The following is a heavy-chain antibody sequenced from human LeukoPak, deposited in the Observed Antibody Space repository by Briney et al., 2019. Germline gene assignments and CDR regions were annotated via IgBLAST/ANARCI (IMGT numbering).Heavy chain of an antibody. Sequence: PSGTLSLTCAVSGGSITSSKWWSWVRQPPGKGLEWIGEIYHSGSTNYNPSLKSRVTISVDTSKNQFSLKLSSVTAADTAVYYCARGPHTGVNYYDSSGYYYWGQGTLVTVSS. D-gene: IGHD3-22*01. J-gene: IGHJ4*02. CDR3: ARGPHTGVNYYDSSGYYY. CDR1: GGSITSSKW. V-gene: IGHV4-4*02. CDR2: IYHSGST.